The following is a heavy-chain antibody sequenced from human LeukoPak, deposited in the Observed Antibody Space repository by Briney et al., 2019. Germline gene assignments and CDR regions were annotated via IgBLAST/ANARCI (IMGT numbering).Heavy chain of an antibody. CDR1: GFTFSSYS. D-gene: IGHD4-17*01. V-gene: IGHV3-21*01. Sequence: PGGSLRLSCAASGFTFSSYSMNWVRQAPGKGLEWVSSISRSSSYIYYADSVKGRFTISRDNAKNSLYLQMNSLRAEDTAVYYCARSYGDKFDYWGQGTLVTVSS. CDR3: ARSYGDKFDY. CDR2: ISRSSSYI. J-gene: IGHJ4*02.